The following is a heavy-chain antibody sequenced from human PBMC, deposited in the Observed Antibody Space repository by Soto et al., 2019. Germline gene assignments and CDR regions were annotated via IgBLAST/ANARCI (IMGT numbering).Heavy chain of an antibody. Sequence: GGSLRLSCAVSGFTFSNYYIHWVRQAPGKGLEWVSSIRSERDTFYADSVKGRFSISRDDATSSVSLQMNSLRGEDTAVYFCAREETAWPLAYGLDVWGQGTRVTVSS. CDR1: GFTFSNYY. V-gene: IGHV3-21*01. CDR3: AREETAWPLAYGLDV. J-gene: IGHJ6*02. D-gene: IGHD2-21*02. CDR2: IRSERDT.